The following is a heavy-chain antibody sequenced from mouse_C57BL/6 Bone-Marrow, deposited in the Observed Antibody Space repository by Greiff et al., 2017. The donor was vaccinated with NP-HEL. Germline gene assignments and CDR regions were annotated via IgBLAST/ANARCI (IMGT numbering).Heavy chain of an antibody. V-gene: IGHV5-17*01. D-gene: IGHD1-1*01. CDR3: ARPYYYGSRVLYAMDY. Sequence: EVKLMESGGGLVKPGGSLKLSCAASGFTFSDYGMHWVRQAPEKGLEWVAYISSGSSTIYYADTVKGRFTISRDNAKNTLFLQMTSLWSEDTAMYYCARPYYYGSRVLYAMDYWGQGTSVTVSS. CDR1: GFTFSDYG. J-gene: IGHJ4*01. CDR2: ISSGSSTI.